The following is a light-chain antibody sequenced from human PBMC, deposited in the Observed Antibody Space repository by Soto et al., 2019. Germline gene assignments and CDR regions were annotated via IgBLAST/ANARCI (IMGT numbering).Light chain of an antibody. CDR3: SSYTSSSVV. J-gene: IGLJ2*01. CDR2: EVS. V-gene: IGLV2-14*01. Sequence: QSVLTQPASVSGSPGQSITISCTGTSSDVGGYNYVSWYQQHPGKAPKLMIYEVSNRPSGVSNRFSGSKSGNTASLTISGLQAEDEADYYCSSYTSSSVVLGGGTKVTVL. CDR1: SSDVGGYNY.